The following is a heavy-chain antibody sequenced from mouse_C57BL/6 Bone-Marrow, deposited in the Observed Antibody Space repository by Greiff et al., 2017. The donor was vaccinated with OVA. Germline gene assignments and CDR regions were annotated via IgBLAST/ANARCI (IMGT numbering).Heavy chain of an antibody. J-gene: IGHJ3*01. CDR3: ARSSWEGFAY. CDR1: GYTFTSYD. V-gene: IGHV1-85*01. CDR2: IYPRDGST. D-gene: IGHD4-1*01. Sequence: QVQLKQSGPELVKPGASVKLSCKASGYTFTSYDINWVKQRPGQGLEWIGWIYPRDGSTTYNEKFKGKATLTVDTSSSTAYMELHSLTSEDSAVYFCARSSWEGFAYWGQGTLVTVSA.